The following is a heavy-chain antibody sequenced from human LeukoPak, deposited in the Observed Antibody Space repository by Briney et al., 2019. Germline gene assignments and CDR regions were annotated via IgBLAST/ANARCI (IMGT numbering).Heavy chain of an antibody. J-gene: IGHJ3*02. CDR1: GFTVSSNY. D-gene: IGHD3-22*01. CDR3: ARKAITMIVDYAFDI. Sequence: GGSLRLSCAASGFTVSSNYMSWVRQAPGKGLEWVSVIYSGGSTYYVDSVKGRFTISRDNSKNTLYLQMNGLRAEDTAVYYCARKAITMIVDYAFDIWGQGTMVTVSS. V-gene: IGHV3-53*01. CDR2: IYSGGST.